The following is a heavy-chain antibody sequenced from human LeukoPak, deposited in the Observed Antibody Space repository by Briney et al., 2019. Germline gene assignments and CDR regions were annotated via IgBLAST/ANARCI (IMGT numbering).Heavy chain of an antibody. CDR3: ATHYGDSYFGF. J-gene: IGHJ4*02. CDR2: IYIGGST. Sequence: SETLSLTCNVSGDFITSGTYYWNWIRQPAGKGLEWIGRIYIGGSTNYNPSLKSRVTISLDKSQNQFSLKLTSVTAADTAVYYCATHYGDSYFGFWGQGTLVTVSS. CDR1: GDFITSGTYY. D-gene: IGHD4-17*01. V-gene: IGHV4-61*02.